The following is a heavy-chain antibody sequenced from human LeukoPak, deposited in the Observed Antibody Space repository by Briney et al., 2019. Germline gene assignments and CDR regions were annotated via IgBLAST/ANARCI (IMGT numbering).Heavy chain of an antibody. CDR1: GLTFSNYG. CDR2: IRFDGVNE. J-gene: IGHJ4*02. CDR3: AAPGY. V-gene: IGHV3-30*02. Sequence: GGSLRLSCEAFGLTFSNYGMHWVRQAPGRGLDWVAFIRFDGVNEYYADSVEGRFTISRDNYKNTVFLQMDSLRREDAGVYYCAAPGYWGQGTLVTVSS.